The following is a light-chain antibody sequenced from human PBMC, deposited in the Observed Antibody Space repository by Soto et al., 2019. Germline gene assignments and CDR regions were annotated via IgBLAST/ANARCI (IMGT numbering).Light chain of an antibody. Sequence: DIQMTQSPSTLSASVGDRVTLTCRASQSISSWLAWYQQRPGKAPKLLIYKASNLESGVPSRFSGSGSGTEFTLTISSLQPDDFGRYYCQQYNSYPLTVGGGTKVDIK. V-gene: IGKV1-5*03. CDR3: QQYNSYPLT. J-gene: IGKJ4*01. CDR1: QSISSW. CDR2: KAS.